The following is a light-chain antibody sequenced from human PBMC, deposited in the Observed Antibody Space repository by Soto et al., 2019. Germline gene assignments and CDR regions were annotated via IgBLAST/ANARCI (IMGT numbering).Light chain of an antibody. CDR1: QSVRSRY. V-gene: IGKV3-20*01. J-gene: IGKJ1*01. CDR3: QYYSNSPR. CDR2: GAS. Sequence: DIELTQSPSTLSSSLGDRVTLTCRASQSVRSRYSGWYQQKPGEAASLLIDGASIRGAVIADRCGSRGSGAVFTLIISRLEPDDVAVYCCQYYSNSPRFGQGTKVDIK.